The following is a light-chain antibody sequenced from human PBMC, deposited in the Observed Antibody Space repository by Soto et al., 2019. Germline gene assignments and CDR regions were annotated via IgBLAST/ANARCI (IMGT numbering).Light chain of an antibody. V-gene: IGKV3-15*01. J-gene: IGKJ1*01. Sequence: EIVMTQSPATLSVSPGERATLSCRASQSVSSNLAWYQQKPGQAPRPLIYGASTRATGIPARFSGSGSGTESTLTISGLQSEDFAVYYCQQYNNWPPWTFGQGTKVEIK. CDR1: QSVSSN. CDR2: GAS. CDR3: QQYNNWPPWT.